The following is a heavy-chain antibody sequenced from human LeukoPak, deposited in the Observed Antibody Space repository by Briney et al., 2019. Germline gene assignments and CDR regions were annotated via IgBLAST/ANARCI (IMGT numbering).Heavy chain of an antibody. CDR1: GGTFSSYA. V-gene: IGHV1-69*05. CDR2: IIPIFGTA. D-gene: IGHD4-11*01. Sequence: ASVKVSCKASGGTFSSYAISWVRQAPGQGLEWVGGIIPIFGTANYAQKFQGRVTITTDESTSTAYMELSSLRSEDTAVYYCARGATVTTDYYYYYYMDVWGKGTTVTVSS. CDR3: ARGATVTTDYYYYYYMDV. J-gene: IGHJ6*03.